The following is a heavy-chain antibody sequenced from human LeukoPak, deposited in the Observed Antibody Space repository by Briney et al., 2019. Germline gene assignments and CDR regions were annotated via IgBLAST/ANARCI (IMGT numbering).Heavy chain of an antibody. CDR3: ASQTYGYFQH. V-gene: IGHV3-48*02. D-gene: IGHD3-16*01. CDR1: EFVFSNYE. Sequence: GGSLRLSCAASEFVFSNYEMNWVRQAPGKGLEWVSCRFTISRDNAKNSLYLQMNSLRDEDTAVYYCASQTYGYFQHWGQGTLVTVSS. J-gene: IGHJ1*01.